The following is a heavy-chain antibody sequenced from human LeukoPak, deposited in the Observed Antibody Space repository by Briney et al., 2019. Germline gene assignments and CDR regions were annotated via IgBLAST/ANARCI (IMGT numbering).Heavy chain of an antibody. CDR3: ATDPANGHRAWEKLGFDF. J-gene: IGHJ4*02. V-gene: IGHV3-30*03. Sequence: GGSLRLSCVVSGFTFSSFGMHWVRQAPGKGLEWVAVISFGGTYKYYGDSVRGRFTISRDNSKNTLYLQMDSLRDDDTAIYYCATDPANGHRAWEKLGFDFWGQGTLVTVSS. CDR1: GFTFSSFG. CDR2: ISFGGTYK. D-gene: IGHD1-26*01.